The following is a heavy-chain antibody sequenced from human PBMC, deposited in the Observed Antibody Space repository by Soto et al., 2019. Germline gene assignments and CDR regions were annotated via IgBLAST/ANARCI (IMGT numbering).Heavy chain of an antibody. CDR2: IHYSESI. CDR3: TRRSSWYDY. J-gene: IGHJ4*02. CDR1: GGSISGYY. D-gene: IGHD6-13*01. V-gene: IGHV4-59*08. Sequence: QVQLQESGPGLVKPSETLSLTCTVSGGSISGYYCGWIRHPPGTGLEWIGYIHYSESINYNPALSNRVTIPIDTSMNPFSLRLNSVTAADTAVYYCTRRSSWYDYWGQGTLVTVSS.